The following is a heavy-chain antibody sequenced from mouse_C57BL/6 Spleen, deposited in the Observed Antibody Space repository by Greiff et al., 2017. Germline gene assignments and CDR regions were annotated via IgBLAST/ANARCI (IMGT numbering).Heavy chain of an antibody. D-gene: IGHD2-1*01. CDR2: IYPGSGNT. CDR3: AMSFYYGNYDYFDY. J-gene: IGHJ2*01. CDR1: GYSFTSYY. V-gene: IGHV1-66*01. Sequence: QVQLQQSGPELVKPGASVKISCKASGYSFTSYYIHWVKQRPGQGLEWIGWIYPGSGNTKYNEKFKGKATLTADTSSSTAYMQLSSLTSEDSAVYYCAMSFYYGNYDYFDYWGQGTTLTVSS.